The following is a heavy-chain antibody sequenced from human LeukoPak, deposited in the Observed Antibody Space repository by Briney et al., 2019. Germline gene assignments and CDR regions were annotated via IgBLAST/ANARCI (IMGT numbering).Heavy chain of an antibody. J-gene: IGHJ4*02. Sequence: GGSLRLSCAASGFTFSSYAMSWVRQAPGKGLEWVSAISGSGGSTYYADSVKGRFTISRDNSKNTLYLQMNSLRAEDTAVYYCAKEAEGGGWHGYAPIDYWGQGTLVTVSS. D-gene: IGHD6-19*01. CDR2: ISGSGGST. CDR1: GFTFSSYA. V-gene: IGHV3-23*01. CDR3: AKEAEGGGWHGYAPIDY.